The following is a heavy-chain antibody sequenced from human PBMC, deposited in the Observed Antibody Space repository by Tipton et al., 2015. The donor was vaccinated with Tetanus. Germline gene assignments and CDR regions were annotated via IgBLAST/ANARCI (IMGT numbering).Heavy chain of an antibody. Sequence: TLSLTCAVSGGSLSGHFWSWVRQTPGKGLEWIGEITPRGSTSYNPSLKSRVTISVDTSKNQFSLRLTSVTAADTAVYYCARHLAYGDDAREFDFWGQGTLVTVSS. CDR1: GGSLSGHF. V-gene: IGHV4-34*01. CDR3: ARHLAYGDDAREFDF. CDR2: ITPRGST. J-gene: IGHJ4*02. D-gene: IGHD4-17*01.